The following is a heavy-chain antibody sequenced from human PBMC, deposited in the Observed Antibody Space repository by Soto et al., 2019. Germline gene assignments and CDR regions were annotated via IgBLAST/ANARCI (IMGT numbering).Heavy chain of an antibody. Sequence: PGGSLRLSCGASGFTFSSYAMSWVRQAPGKGVEWVSAISGSGGSTYYADSVKGRFTISRDNSKNTLYLQMNSLRAEDTAVYYSAKELVAPDAIVGNYNYYFGMDVWGQGTTVTVSS. D-gene: IGHD2-2*01. CDR2: ISGSGGST. J-gene: IGHJ6*02. V-gene: IGHV3-23*01. CDR1: GFTFSSYA. CDR3: AKELVAPDAIVGNYNYYFGMDV.